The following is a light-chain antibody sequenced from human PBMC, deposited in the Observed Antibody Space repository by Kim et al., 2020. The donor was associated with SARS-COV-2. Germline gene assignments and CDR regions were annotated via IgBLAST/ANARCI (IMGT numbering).Light chain of an antibody. CDR3: VQALSFPLT. Sequence: DIQMTQSPSSVSASVGDRVIITCRASQDIRRLLAWYQQKPGKAPSLLIYDASTLQSGVPPRISGSGSGTDFTLTITSLQPEDFATYYCVQALSFPLTFGGGTKVEIK. CDR2: DAS. CDR1: QDIRRL. J-gene: IGKJ4*01. V-gene: IGKV1-12*01.